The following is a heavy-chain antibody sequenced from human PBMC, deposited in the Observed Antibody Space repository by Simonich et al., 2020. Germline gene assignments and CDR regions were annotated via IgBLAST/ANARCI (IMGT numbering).Heavy chain of an antibody. Sequence: QVQLQESGPGLVKPSETLSLTCTVSGGSISSYYWSWIRQPPGKGLEWIGNIYYSGSTNYNPSLKSRVTISVDTSKNQFSLNLSSVTAADTAVYYCARHDRWLQFYFDYWGQGTLVTVSS. CDR1: GGSISSYY. CDR3: ARHDRWLQFYFDY. J-gene: IGHJ4*02. V-gene: IGHV4-59*08. CDR2: IYYSGST. D-gene: IGHD5-12*01.